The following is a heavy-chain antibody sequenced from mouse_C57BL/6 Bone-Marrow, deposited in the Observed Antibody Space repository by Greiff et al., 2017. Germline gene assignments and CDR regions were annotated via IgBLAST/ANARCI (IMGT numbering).Heavy chain of an antibody. CDR1: GYTFTSYT. J-gene: IGHJ4*01. Sequence: VMLVESGAELARPGASVKMSCKASGYTFTSYTMHWVKQRPGQGLEWIGYINPSSGYTKYNQKFKDKATLTADKSSSTAYMQLSSLTSEDSAVYYCARLSYAMDDWGQGTSVTVSS. CDR2: INPSSGYT. CDR3: ARLSYAMDD. V-gene: IGHV1-4*01.